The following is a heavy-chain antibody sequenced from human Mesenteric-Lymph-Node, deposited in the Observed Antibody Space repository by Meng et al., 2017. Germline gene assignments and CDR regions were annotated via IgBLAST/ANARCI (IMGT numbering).Heavy chain of an antibody. CDR1: GGTFSSYD. CDR3: ARGLMALRYFDKPGGNAFDI. D-gene: IGHD3-9*01. V-gene: IGHV1-8*03. J-gene: IGHJ3*02. CDR2: MNPNSGNT. Sequence: ASVKVSCKASGGTFSSYDINWVRQATGQGLEWMGWMNPNSGNTGYAQKFQGRVTITRNTSISTAYMELSSLRSEDTAVYYCARGLMALRYFDKPGGNAFDIWGQGTMVTVSS.